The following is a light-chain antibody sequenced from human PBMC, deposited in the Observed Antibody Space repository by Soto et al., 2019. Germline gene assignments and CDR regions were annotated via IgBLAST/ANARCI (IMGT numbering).Light chain of an antibody. Sequence: DLEMTQSPSSLSASLVYRGTIHCRTRQTINNYLNWYQQKPGTAPKVLIYHASNLQSGVPSRFSGSGSGTEFTLTISSLQPDDFATYYCQQYNSYSFGQGTKVDIK. V-gene: IGKV1-5*01. CDR1: QTINNY. J-gene: IGKJ1*01. CDR3: QQYNSYS. CDR2: HAS.